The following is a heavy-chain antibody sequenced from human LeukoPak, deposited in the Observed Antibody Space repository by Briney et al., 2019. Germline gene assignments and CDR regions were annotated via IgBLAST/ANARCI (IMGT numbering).Heavy chain of an antibody. CDR2: IYYSGST. Sequence: SETLSLTCTVSGGSISSSSYYWGWIRQPPGKGLEWIGSIYYSGSTYYNPSLKSRVTISVDTSKNQFSLKLSSVTAADTAVYYCARHVLGSSVRNWFDPWGQGTLVTVSS. J-gene: IGHJ5*02. CDR3: ARHVLGSSVRNWFDP. D-gene: IGHD1-26*01. CDR1: GGSISSSSYY. V-gene: IGHV4-39*01.